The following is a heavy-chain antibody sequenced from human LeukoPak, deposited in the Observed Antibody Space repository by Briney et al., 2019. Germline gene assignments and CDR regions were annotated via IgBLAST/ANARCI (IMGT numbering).Heavy chain of an antibody. CDR1: GGTFSSYA. CDR2: INPNSGGT. J-gene: IGHJ6*03. D-gene: IGHD2-2*01. V-gene: IGHV1-2*02. Sequence: GASVNVSCKASGGTFSSYAISWVRQAPGQGLEWMGWINPNSGGTNYAQKFQGRVTMTRDTSISTAYMELRSLRSDDTAVYYCARGHCSSTSCYYYYMDVWGKGTTVTVSS. CDR3: ARGHCSSTSCYYYYMDV.